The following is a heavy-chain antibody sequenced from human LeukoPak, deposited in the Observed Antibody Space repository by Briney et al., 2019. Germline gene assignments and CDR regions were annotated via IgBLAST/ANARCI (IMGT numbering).Heavy chain of an antibody. CDR3: AKHSSSWHYFDY. J-gene: IGHJ4*02. Sequence: GGSLRLSCAASGFTFSTYGMSWARQAPGKGLEWVSAISGSGGGTYFADSVKGRFTISRDNSKNTLFLQMDSLRADDTAVYYCAKHSSSWHYFDYWGQGTLVTVSS. D-gene: IGHD6-13*01. V-gene: IGHV3-23*01. CDR2: ISGSGGGT. CDR1: GFTFSTYG.